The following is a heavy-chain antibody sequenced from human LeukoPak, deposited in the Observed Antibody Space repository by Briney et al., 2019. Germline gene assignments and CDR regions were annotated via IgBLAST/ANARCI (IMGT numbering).Heavy chain of an antibody. V-gene: IGHV4-34*01. CDR1: GGSFSGYY. Sequence: SETLSLTCAVYGGSFSGYYWSWIRQPPGKGLEWMGEINHSGSTNYNPSLKSRVTISVDTSKNQFSLKLSSVTAADTAVYYCARGEMATKEFDYGGQGTLVTVSA. CDR2: INHSGST. D-gene: IGHD5-24*01. J-gene: IGHJ4*02. CDR3: ARGEMATKEFDY.